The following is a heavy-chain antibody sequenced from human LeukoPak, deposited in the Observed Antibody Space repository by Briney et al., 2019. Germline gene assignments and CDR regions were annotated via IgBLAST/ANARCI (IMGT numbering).Heavy chain of an antibody. V-gene: IGHV3-7*01. D-gene: IGHD1-26*01. J-gene: IGHJ4*02. Sequence: PGGSLRLSCAASGFTFSSYWMSWVRQAPGKGLEWVANIKQDGSEKYYVDSVKGRFTISRDNAKNSLYLQMNSLRAEDTAVYYYARSTRRSGSYGNFDYWGQGTLVTVSS. CDR1: GFTFSSYW. CDR2: IKQDGSEK. CDR3: ARSTRRSGSYGNFDY.